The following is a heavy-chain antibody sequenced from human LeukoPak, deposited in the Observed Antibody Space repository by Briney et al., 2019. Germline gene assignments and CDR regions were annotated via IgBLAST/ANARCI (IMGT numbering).Heavy chain of an antibody. CDR1: GGSISSGGYY. V-gene: IGHV4-31*03. CDR3: AREERCGGGSCYSAHAFDI. Sequence: SETLSLTCTVSGGSISSGGYYWSWIRQHPGKGLEWIGYIYYSGSTYYNPSLKSRVTISVDTSKNQFSLKLSSVTAADTAVYYCAREERCGGGSCYSAHAFDIWGQGTMVTVSS. J-gene: IGHJ3*02. CDR2: IYYSGST. D-gene: IGHD2-15*01.